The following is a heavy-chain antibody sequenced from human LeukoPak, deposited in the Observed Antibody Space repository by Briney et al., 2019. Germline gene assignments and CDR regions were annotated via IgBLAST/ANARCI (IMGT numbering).Heavy chain of an antibody. Sequence: SGGSLRLSCAASGFTFSTYTMNWVRQAPGKGLERVSSISSRSSYIYYADSVKGRFTISRDNAKNSLYLQMNSLRAEDTAVYYCAKDGGRYCGGDCYLRTDAFDIWGQGTMVTVSS. CDR3: AKDGGRYCGGDCYLRTDAFDI. V-gene: IGHV3-21*04. CDR2: ISSRSSYI. CDR1: GFTFSTYT. D-gene: IGHD2-21*02. J-gene: IGHJ3*02.